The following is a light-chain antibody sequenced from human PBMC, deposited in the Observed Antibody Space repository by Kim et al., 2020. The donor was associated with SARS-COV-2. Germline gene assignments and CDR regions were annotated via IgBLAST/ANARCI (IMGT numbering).Light chain of an antibody. J-gene: IGKJ4*01. Sequence: ASVGDRVTITCRASQSIDSWLAWYQQKPGNAPKLLIYKASSLESGVPSRFSGSGSGTEFTLTISSLQPDDFATYFCQQYNSVSLTFGGGTKVDIK. V-gene: IGKV1-5*03. CDR2: KAS. CDR1: QSIDSW. CDR3: QQYNSVSLT.